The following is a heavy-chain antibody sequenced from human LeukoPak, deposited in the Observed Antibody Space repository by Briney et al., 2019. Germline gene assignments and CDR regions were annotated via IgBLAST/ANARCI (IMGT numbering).Heavy chain of an antibody. CDR3: ARVNINNWHSCDY. Sequence: SETLSLTCAVSGGSISSNNWWGWVRQPPGKCLEWIGEIYHSGSPNYNPSLKSRVTISVDKSRNHFSLNLSSVTAADTAVYYCARVNINNWHSCDYWGQGTLVTVSS. CDR2: IYHSGSP. CDR1: GGSISSNNW. J-gene: IGHJ4*02. V-gene: IGHV4-4*02. D-gene: IGHD1-1*01.